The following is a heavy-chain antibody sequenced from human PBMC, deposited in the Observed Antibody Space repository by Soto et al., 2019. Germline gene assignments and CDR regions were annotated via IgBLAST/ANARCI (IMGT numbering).Heavy chain of an antibody. V-gene: IGHV5-51*01. CDR1: GYTFTNYW. J-gene: IGHJ6*02. CDR3: AASIFYYGMDX. Sequence: LVESLKSSCKGSGYTFTNYWIGWVRQMPGKGLEWMGIIYPGDSDTKYNPSFKGQVTISADKSINTTYLRWTSLKASDTAIYYCAASIFYYGMDXWGQGTTVTVS. CDR2: IYPGDSDT.